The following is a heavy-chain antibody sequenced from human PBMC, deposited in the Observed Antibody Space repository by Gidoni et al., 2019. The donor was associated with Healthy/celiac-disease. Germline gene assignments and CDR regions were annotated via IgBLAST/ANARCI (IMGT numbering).Heavy chain of an antibody. D-gene: IGHD3-10*01. CDR2: IIPLFGTA. CDR1: GGTFSSYA. V-gene: IGHV1-69*01. Sequence: QVQLVQSGAAVKKPGSSVKVSCTASGGTFSSYAISWVRQAPGQGLEWMGGIIPLFGTANNAQKFQGKVTITADESTSTAYMELSSLRSEDTAVYYCARVDYYGSGSRSNWFDPWGQGTLVTVSS. J-gene: IGHJ5*02. CDR3: ARVDYYGSGSRSNWFDP.